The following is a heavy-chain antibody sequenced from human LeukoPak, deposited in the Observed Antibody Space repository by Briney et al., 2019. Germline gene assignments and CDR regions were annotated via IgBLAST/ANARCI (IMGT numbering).Heavy chain of an antibody. CDR2: INPNSGGT. Sequence: ASVKVSCKASGYTFTGYYMHWVRQAPGQGLEWMGWINPNSGGTNYAQKFQGRVTMTRDTPISTAYMELSRLRSDDTAVYYCARDSSSWYQYGMDVWGQGTTVTVS. CDR1: GYTFTGYY. CDR3: ARDSSSWYQYGMDV. J-gene: IGHJ6*02. V-gene: IGHV1-2*02. D-gene: IGHD6-13*01.